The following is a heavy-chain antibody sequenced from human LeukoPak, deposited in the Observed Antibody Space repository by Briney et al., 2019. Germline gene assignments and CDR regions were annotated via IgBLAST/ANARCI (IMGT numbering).Heavy chain of an antibody. V-gene: IGHV3-23*01. CDR2: ISGSGGST. J-gene: IGHJ4*02. CDR1: GFTFSSYA. CDR3: AKDRGAAAGRAVFDY. D-gene: IGHD6-13*01. Sequence: GGSLRLSCAASGFTFSSYAMSWVRQAPEKGLEWVSAISGSGGSTYYADSVKGRFTISRDNSKNTLYLQMNSLRAEDTAVYYCAKDRGAAAGRAVFDYWGQGTLVTVSS.